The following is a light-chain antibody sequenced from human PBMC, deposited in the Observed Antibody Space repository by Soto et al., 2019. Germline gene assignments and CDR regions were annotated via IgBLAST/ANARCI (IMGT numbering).Light chain of an antibody. V-gene: IGKV3-20*01. CDR1: QSVSSN. CDR3: QQYGSSGT. J-gene: IGKJ1*01. CDR2: GAS. Sequence: EIVMTQSPATLSVSPVERATLTGKASQSVSSNLAWYQQKPGQAPRLLIYGASSRATGIPDRFSGSGSGTDFTLTISRLEPEDFAVYYCQQYGSSGTFGKGTKVDIK.